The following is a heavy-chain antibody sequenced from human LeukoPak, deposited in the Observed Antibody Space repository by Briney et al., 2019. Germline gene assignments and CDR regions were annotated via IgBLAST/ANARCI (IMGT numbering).Heavy chain of an antibody. J-gene: IGHJ6*03. Sequence: PGGSLRLSCAASGFTFSSYAMSWVRQAPGKGLEWVSAISGSGGSTYYADSVKGRFTISRDNAKNSLYLQMNSLRAEDTAVYYCARDSHLSSSWYLIDYYYMDVWGKGTTVTVSS. CDR3: ARDSHLSSSWYLIDYYYMDV. CDR1: GFTFSSYA. D-gene: IGHD6-13*01. V-gene: IGHV3-23*01. CDR2: ISGSGGST.